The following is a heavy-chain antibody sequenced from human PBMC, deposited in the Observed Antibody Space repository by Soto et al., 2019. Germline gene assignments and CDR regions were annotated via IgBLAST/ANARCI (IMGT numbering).Heavy chain of an antibody. CDR2: VYHTGAT. V-gene: IGHV4-59*01. CDR3: ARGGNRYSNVASGVGGFDY. J-gene: IGHJ4*02. Sequence: SETLSLTCTVSGASISSSYWSWIRQSPERGLEWIAYVYHTGATNYNPSLKSRVTISLDTSKGQFSLNLTALTTADTAVYFCARGGNRYSNVASGVGGFDYWGQGSLVTVSS. D-gene: IGHD5-12*01. CDR1: GASISSSY.